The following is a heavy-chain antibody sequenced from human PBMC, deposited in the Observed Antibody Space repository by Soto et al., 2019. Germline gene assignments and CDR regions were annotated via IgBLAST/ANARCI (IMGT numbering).Heavy chain of an antibody. V-gene: IGHV3-30-3*01. D-gene: IGHD1-7*01. J-gene: IGHJ4*02. Sequence: GGSLRLSCAASGFTFSSYAMHWVRQAPGKGLEWVAVISYDGSNKYYADSVKGRFTISRDNSKNTLYLQMNSLRAEDTAVYYCARETGTIDYYFDYWGQGTLVTVSS. CDR1: GFTFSSYA. CDR2: ISYDGSNK. CDR3: ARETGTIDYYFDY.